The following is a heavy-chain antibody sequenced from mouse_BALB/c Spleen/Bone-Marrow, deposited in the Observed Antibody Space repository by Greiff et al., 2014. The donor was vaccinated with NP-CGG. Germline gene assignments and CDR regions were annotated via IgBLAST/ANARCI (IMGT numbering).Heavy chain of an antibody. CDR2: IRNKANGYTT. CDR1: GFTFTDYY. CDR3: ARDKGRVFFDY. J-gene: IGHJ2*01. V-gene: IGHV7-3*02. Sequence: EVKLVESGGGLVQPGGSLRLSCATSGFTFTDYYMNWVRQPPGKALEWLGFIRNKANGYTTEYSASVKSRFTISRDNSQNIPYLQMNTLRADDSATYYCARDKGRVFFDYWGQGTTLTVSS.